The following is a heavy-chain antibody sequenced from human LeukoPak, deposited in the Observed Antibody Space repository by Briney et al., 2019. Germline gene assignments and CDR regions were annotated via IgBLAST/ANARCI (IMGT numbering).Heavy chain of an antibody. Sequence: ASQTLSLTCAISGDSVPSNSAAWSWIRQSPSRGLEWLGRTYYRSKWYIDYAVSVRSRMTINPDTSKNQFSLQLNSVTPEDTAVYYCARGDSDYYYMDVWGKGTTVTVSS. D-gene: IGHD2-15*01. CDR1: GDSVPSNSAA. V-gene: IGHV6-1*01. J-gene: IGHJ6*03. CDR2: TYYRSKWYI. CDR3: ARGDSDYYYMDV.